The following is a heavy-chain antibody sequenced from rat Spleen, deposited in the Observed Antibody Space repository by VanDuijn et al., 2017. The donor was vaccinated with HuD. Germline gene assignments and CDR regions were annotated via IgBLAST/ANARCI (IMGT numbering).Heavy chain of an antibody. J-gene: IGHJ2*01. CDR1: GFIFNNYD. CDR2: ISPSGGGT. V-gene: IGHV5-25*01. Sequence: EVQLVESGGDLVQPGRSLKLSCAASGFIFNNYDMAWVRQAPTKGLEWVASISPSGGGTYYRDSVKGRFTVSRDNTESTLYLQLDSLRSEDTATYYCARRHYGYTDYFDYWGQGVMVTVSS. CDR3: ARRHYGYTDYFDY. D-gene: IGHD1-9*01.